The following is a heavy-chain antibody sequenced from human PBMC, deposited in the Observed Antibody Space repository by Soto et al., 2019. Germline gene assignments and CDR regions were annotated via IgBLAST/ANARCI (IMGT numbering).Heavy chain of an antibody. CDR1: GGSISSYY. J-gene: IGHJ4*02. CDR3: ARGYSGYDYYFDY. Sequence: SETLSLTCTVSGGSISSYYWGWIRQPPGKGLEWIGYIYYSGSTNYNPSLKSRVTISVDTSKNQFSLKLSSVTAADTAVYCCARGYSGYDYYFDYWGQGTLVTVSS. V-gene: IGHV4-59*08. CDR2: IYYSGST. D-gene: IGHD5-12*01.